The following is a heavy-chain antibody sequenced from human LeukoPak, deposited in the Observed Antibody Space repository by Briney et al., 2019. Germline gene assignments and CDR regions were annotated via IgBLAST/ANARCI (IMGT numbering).Heavy chain of an antibody. Sequence: GGSLRLSCAASGFTFSSYATHGVRQAPGKGLEWGAVISYDGGNKFYADSVKGRFTFSRDNSKNTLYFQMNSMRAEETAVYYCARGTVTSRTWYFDLWGRGTLVTVSS. D-gene: IGHD4-17*01. J-gene: IGHJ2*01. V-gene: IGHV3-30*04. CDR1: GFTFSSYA. CDR2: ISYDGGNK. CDR3: ARGTVTSRTWYFDL.